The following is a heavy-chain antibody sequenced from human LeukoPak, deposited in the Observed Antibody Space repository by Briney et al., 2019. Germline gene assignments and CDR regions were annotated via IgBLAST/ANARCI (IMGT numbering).Heavy chain of an antibody. V-gene: IGHV5-51*01. CDR2: IYPGDSDT. CDR3: ARAFNTGYSGYDFFDY. Sequence: GESLKISCKGSGYSFISYWIGWLRQMPGKGLEGMGIIYPGDSDTRYSPSFQGQVTISADKSISTAYLQWSSLKASDTAMYYCARAFNTGYSGYDFFDYWGQGTLVTVYS. CDR1: GYSFISYW. D-gene: IGHD5-12*01. J-gene: IGHJ4*02.